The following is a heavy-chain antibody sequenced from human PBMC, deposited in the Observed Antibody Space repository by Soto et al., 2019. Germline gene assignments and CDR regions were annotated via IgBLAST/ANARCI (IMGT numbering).Heavy chain of an antibody. Sequence: QVQLVQSGAEVKKPGASVKVSCKASGYTFTSYYMHWVRQAPGQGLEWMGIINPSGGSTSYAQKFQGRVTMTRDTSTSTVYRELSSLRSEDTAVYYCARDHEAGAGGGIAARGGWGQGTLVTVSS. D-gene: IGHD6-13*01. V-gene: IGHV1-46*01. CDR1: GYTFTSYY. CDR2: INPSGGST. J-gene: IGHJ4*02. CDR3: ARDHEAGAGGGIAARGG.